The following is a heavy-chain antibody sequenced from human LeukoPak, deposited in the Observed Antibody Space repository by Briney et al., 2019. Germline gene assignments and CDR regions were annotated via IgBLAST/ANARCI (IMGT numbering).Heavy chain of an antibody. V-gene: IGHV3-23*01. CDR2: ISGSGGSI. CDR1: GFTFSSYA. Sequence: GGSLRLSCAASGFTFSSYAMSWVRQAPGKELERVSGISGSGGSIYYADSVKGRFTVSRDNSKNTLYLQMNSLKTEDTAVYYCTRGAWDIYFDYWGQGTLVTVSP. CDR3: TRGAWDIYFDY. D-gene: IGHD2-15*01. J-gene: IGHJ4*02.